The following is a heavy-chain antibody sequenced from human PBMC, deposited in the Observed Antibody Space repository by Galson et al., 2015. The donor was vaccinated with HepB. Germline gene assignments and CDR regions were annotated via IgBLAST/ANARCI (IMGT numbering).Heavy chain of an antibody. Sequence: SLRLSCAASGFTFSSYGMHWVRQAPGKGLEWVAVISYDGSNKYSADSVKGRFTISRDSSKNTLYLQMNSLSAEDTAVDYCARDGGVYCSSTSCYILPLEAHPMDVWGKGTTVTVSS. D-gene: IGHD2-2*02. CDR2: ISYDGSNK. CDR3: ARDGGVYCSSTSCYILPLEAHPMDV. V-gene: IGHV3-30*03. J-gene: IGHJ6*03. CDR1: GFTFSSYG.